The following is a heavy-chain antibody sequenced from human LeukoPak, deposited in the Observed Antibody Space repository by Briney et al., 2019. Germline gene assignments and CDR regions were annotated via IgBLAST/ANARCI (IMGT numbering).Heavy chain of an antibody. CDR2: ISDSGGST. J-gene: IGHJ4*02. D-gene: IGHD6-19*01. Sequence: GASLRLSCAVSGFSLSRYAMSWVRKAPGKGLEWVSAISDSGGSTYYADSVKGRFTISRDNSRNTLYLQMNTLRAEDTAVYYCARSAGYGSGLYSYWGQGTLVTVSS. V-gene: IGHV3-23*01. CDR1: GFSLSRYA. CDR3: ARSAGYGSGLYSY.